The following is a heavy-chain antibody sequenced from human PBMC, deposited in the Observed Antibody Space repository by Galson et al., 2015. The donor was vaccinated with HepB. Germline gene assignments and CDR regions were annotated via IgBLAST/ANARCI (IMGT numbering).Heavy chain of an antibody. J-gene: IGHJ6*02. CDR3: AGENPYYYYGMDV. Sequence: SLRLSCAASGITFSSYSMNWVRQAPGMGLEWVSHISTSSSNIQCADSVKGRFTITRDNAKNSLYLQMNSLRDEDTAVYYCAGENPYYYYGMDVWGPGTTVTVSS. CDR1: GITFSSYS. V-gene: IGHV3-48*02. CDR2: ISTSSSNI.